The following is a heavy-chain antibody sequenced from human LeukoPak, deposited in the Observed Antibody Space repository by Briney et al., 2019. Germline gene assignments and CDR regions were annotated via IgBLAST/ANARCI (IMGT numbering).Heavy chain of an antibody. CDR1: GYTFTGYY. V-gene: IGHV1-2*02. CDR3: ASRWVSRFGEKNWFDP. CDR2: INPNSGGT. Sequence: ASVKVSCKASGYTFTGYYMHWVRQAPGQGLEWMGWINPNSGGTNYAQKFQGRVTMTRDTSISTAYMELSRLRSDDTAVYYCASRWVSRFGEKNWFDPWGQGTLVTVSS. J-gene: IGHJ5*02. D-gene: IGHD3-10*01.